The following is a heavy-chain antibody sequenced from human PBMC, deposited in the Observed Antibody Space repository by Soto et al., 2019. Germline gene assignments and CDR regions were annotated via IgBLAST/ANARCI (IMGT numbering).Heavy chain of an antibody. D-gene: IGHD2-15*01. Sequence: PGESLKISCKGSGYSFTSYWIGWVRQMPGKGLEWMGIIYPGDSDTRYSPSFQGQVTISADKSISTAYLQWSSLKASDTAMYYCARPYCSGGSCYWEDDAFDIWGQGTMVTVSS. CDR1: GYSFTSYW. CDR2: IYPGDSDT. V-gene: IGHV5-51*01. J-gene: IGHJ3*02. CDR3: ARPYCSGGSCYWEDDAFDI.